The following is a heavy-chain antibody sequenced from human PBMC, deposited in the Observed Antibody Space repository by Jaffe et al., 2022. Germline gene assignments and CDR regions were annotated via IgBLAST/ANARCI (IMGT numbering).Heavy chain of an antibody. CDR1: GGSISSYY. CDR2: IYYSGST. J-gene: IGHJ4*02. V-gene: IGHV4-59*01. CDR3: AGGGVVPAMDY. D-gene: IGHD2-2*01. Sequence: QVQLQESGPGLVKPSETLSLTCTVSGGSISSYYWSWIRQPPGKGLEWIGYIYYSGSTNYNPSLKSRVTISVDTSKNQFSLKLSSVTAADTAVYYCAGGGVVPAMDYWGQGTLVTVSS.